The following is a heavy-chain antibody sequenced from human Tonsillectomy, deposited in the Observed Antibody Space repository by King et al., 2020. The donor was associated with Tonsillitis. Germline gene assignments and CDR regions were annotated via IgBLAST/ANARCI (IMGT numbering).Heavy chain of an antibody. CDR2: IYHGGST. CDR1: GGSISSSNW. CDR3: ATSGRFDY. V-gene: IGHV4-4*02. J-gene: IGHJ4*02. Sequence: QLQESGPGLVKPSGTLSLTCGVSGGSISSSNWWRWVRQPPGKGLEWIGEIYHGGSTNYNPSLKSRVTISVDKPKNQFSLKMSSVTAADTAVQYCATSGRFDYWGQGTLVTVSS. D-gene: IGHD1-26*01.